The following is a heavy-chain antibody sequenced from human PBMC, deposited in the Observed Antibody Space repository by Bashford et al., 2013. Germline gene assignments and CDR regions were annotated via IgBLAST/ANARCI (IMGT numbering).Heavy chain of an antibody. J-gene: IGHJ4*02. CDR3: ARLKVTFAGVIIIGHETRGQFDS. CDR1: GGSFSGYS. Sequence: SETLSLTCAVYGGSFSGYSWSWIRQSPGKGLEWIGETDHIGRSKYNASLKSRVTISVDTSKNQFSLKMNSVTAADTAVYYCARLKVTFAGVIIIGHETRGQFDSWGQGTLVTVSS. D-gene: IGHD3-16*02. CDR2: TDHIGRS. V-gene: IGHV4-34*01.